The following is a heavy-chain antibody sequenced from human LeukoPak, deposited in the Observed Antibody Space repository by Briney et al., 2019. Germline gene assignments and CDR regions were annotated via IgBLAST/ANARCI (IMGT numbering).Heavy chain of an antibody. Sequence: SETLSLTCAVYGGSFSGYYWSWIRQPPGKGLEWIGEINHSGSTNYNPSLKSRVTISVDTSKNQFSLRLTSMTAADTALYYCARGVARYCSGGSCYSGSFDYWGQETLVTVSS. CDR1: GGSFSGYY. CDR3: ARGVARYCSGGSCYSGSFDY. V-gene: IGHV4-34*01. CDR2: INHSGST. D-gene: IGHD2-15*01. J-gene: IGHJ4*02.